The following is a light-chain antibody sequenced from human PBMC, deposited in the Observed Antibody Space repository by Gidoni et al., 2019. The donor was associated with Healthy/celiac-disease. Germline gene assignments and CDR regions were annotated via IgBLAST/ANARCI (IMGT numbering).Light chain of an antibody. V-gene: IGLV2-8*01. CDR3: SSYAGSNNFGV. CDR2: EVS. Sequence: QSALNQPPYEYGSPGQAVTISCTGTSSDVGGYNYVSWYQQHPVKAPKLMIDEVSKRPSWVPDRFSGSKSGNTASLTVSALQAEDEADYYCSSYAGSNNFGVFGGGTKLTVL. J-gene: IGLJ2*01. CDR1: SSDVGGYNY.